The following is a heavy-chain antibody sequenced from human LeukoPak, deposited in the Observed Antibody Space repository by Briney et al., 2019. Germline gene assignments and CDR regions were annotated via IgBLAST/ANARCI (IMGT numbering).Heavy chain of an antibody. V-gene: IGHV3-66*01. CDR1: GFTFSSYS. D-gene: IGHD6-6*01. CDR3: MAESSTSWEGY. J-gene: IGHJ4*02. Sequence: PGGSLRLSCAASGFTFSSYSMNWVRQAPGKGLEWVSVLYSGGRAYYTDSVNGRFTISRDNSKNTLYLQMNTLRAEDTAVYYCMAESSTSWEGYWGQGTLVTVSS. CDR2: LYSGGRA.